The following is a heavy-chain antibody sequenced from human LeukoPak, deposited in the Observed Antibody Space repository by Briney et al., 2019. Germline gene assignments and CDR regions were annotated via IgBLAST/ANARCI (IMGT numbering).Heavy chain of an antibody. Sequence: ASVKVSCKASGYTFTGYYMHWVRQAPGQGLEWMGWINPNSGGTNYAQKFQGRVTITRDTSISTAYMELSRLRSDDTAVYYCARAGRTGRWFGELMSGHNWFDPWGQGTLVTVSS. V-gene: IGHV1-2*02. CDR1: GYTFTGYY. CDR2: INPNSGGT. CDR3: ARAGRTGRWFGELMSGHNWFDP. D-gene: IGHD3-10*01. J-gene: IGHJ5*02.